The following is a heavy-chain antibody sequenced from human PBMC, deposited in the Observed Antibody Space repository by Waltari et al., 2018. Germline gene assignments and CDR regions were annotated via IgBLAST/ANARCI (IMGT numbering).Heavy chain of an antibody. CDR2: IYYSGST. D-gene: IGHD5-12*01. V-gene: IGHV4-59*01. Sequence: QVQLRESGPGLVKPSETLSLTCTVSGGSISSYYWSWIRHPPGKGLEWIGYIYYSGSTNYNPSLKSRVTISVDTSKNQFSLKLSSVTAADTAVYYCAREWREFDYYYYGMDVWGQGTTVTVSS. J-gene: IGHJ6*02. CDR3: AREWREFDYYYYGMDV. CDR1: GGSISSYY.